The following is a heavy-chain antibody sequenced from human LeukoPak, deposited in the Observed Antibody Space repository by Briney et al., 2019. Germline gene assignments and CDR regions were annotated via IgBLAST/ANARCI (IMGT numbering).Heavy chain of an antibody. CDR2: MNPNSGNT. D-gene: IGHD4/OR15-4a*01. CDR3: ARVRSDYSNYYYYGMDV. V-gene: IGHV1-8*01. CDR1: GYTFTSYD. Sequence: GSVKVSCKASGYTFTSYDINAVRQATGQGLEWMGWMNPNSGNTGYAQKFQGRVTMTRNTSISTAYMELSSLRSEDTAVYYCARVRSDYSNYYYYGMDVWGQGTTVTVSS. J-gene: IGHJ6*02.